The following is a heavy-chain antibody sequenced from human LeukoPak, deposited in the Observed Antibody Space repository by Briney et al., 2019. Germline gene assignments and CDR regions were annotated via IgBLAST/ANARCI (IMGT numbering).Heavy chain of an antibody. Sequence: PGGSLRLSCAASGFTFSSYWMHWVRQAPGKGLVWVSGINTGGSSTSYADSVKGRFTISRDYAKNTLYLQMNSLRAEDTALYYCYGANADHWGQGTLVTVSS. CDR1: GFTFSSYW. CDR3: YGANADH. J-gene: IGHJ1*01. CDR2: INTGGSST. V-gene: IGHV3-74*01. D-gene: IGHD4-23*01.